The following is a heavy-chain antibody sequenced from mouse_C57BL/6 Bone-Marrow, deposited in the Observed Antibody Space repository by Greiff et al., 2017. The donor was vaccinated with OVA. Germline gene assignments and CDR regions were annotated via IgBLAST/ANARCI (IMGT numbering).Heavy chain of an antibody. CDR3: ARDYSNFFDY. CDR2: INPNNGGT. D-gene: IGHD2-5*01. CDR1: GYTFTDYN. Sequence: EVQLVESGPELVKPGASVKIPCKASGYTFTDYNIDWVKQSHGKSLEWIGDINPNNGGTIYNQKFKGKATLTVDKSSSTAYMELRSLTSEDTAVYYCARDYSNFFDYWGQGTTLTVSS. V-gene: IGHV1-18*01. J-gene: IGHJ2*01.